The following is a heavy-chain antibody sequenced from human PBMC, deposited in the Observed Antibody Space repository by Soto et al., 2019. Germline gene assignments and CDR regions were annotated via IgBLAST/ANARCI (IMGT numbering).Heavy chain of an antibody. Sequence: GGSLRLSCAASGFTFSSYAMHWVRQAPGKGLEWVAVISYDGSNKYYADSGKGRFSISRDNSKNTLYLQMNSLRAEDTAVYYCARVLGDHTMIVVVNYYYGMDVWGQGTTVTVSS. V-gene: IGHV3-30*04. D-gene: IGHD3-22*01. J-gene: IGHJ6*02. CDR1: GFTFSSYA. CDR2: ISYDGSNK. CDR3: ARVLGDHTMIVVVNYYYGMDV.